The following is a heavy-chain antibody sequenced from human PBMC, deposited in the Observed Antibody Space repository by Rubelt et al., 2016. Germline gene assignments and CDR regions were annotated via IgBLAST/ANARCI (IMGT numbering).Heavy chain of an antibody. CDR2: INSNGGST. J-gene: IGHJ4*02. CDR1: GFTFSTYA. V-gene: IGHV3-64*07. Sequence: EVQLVESGGGLVQPGGSLRLSCAASGFTFSTYAMHWVRQAPGKGLEYVSAINSNGGSTYHADSVKGRFTISRDNAKNSLFLQINSLRVEDTAVYYCERDLGSCSGGRCYSVFDCWGQGTLVTVSS. CDR3: ERDLGSCSGGRCYSVFDC. D-gene: IGHD2-15*01.